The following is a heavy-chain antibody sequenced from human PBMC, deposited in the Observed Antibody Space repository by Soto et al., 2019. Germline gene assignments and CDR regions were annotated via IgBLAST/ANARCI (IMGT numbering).Heavy chain of an antibody. CDR2: IYNGGNT. D-gene: IGHD5-18*01. V-gene: IGHV4-4*07. CDR3: ARDGSDSYGLDV. J-gene: IGHJ6*02. Sequence: SETLSLTCTVSGGSISSYYWSWIRQSAGKGLEWIGRIYNGGNTQYNPSLKSRVTMSADTSKNQFSLRLNSVTAADTAVYYCARDGSDSYGLDVWGQGITVTVSS. CDR1: GGSISSYY.